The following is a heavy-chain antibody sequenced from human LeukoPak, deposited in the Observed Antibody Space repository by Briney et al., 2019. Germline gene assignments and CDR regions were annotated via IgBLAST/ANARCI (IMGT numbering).Heavy chain of an antibody. Sequence: SETLSLTCTVSGGSISGYYWGWIRQPPGKGLEWIGYIYYSGSTNYNPSLKSRVTISVDTSKNQFSLKLSSVTAADTAVYYCARIEQWLVEGAFDIWGQGTMVTVSS. CDR2: IYYSGST. J-gene: IGHJ3*02. D-gene: IGHD6-19*01. V-gene: IGHV4-59*08. CDR3: ARIEQWLVEGAFDI. CDR1: GGSISGYY.